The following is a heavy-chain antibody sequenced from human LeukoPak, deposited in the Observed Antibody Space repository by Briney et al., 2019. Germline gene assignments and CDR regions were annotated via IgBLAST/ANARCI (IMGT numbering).Heavy chain of an antibody. CDR3: ARHHTSMVD. V-gene: IGHV5-10-1*01. D-gene: IGHD5-18*01. Sequence: GESLKISCKGSGYNFASYWISWVRQMPGKGLEWMGKIDPIDSYTNYSPSFQGHVTISDDKSLSTAYLQWSSLRASDTAMYYCARHHTSMVDWGQGTLVTVPS. CDR1: GYNFASYW. CDR2: IDPIDSYT. J-gene: IGHJ4*02.